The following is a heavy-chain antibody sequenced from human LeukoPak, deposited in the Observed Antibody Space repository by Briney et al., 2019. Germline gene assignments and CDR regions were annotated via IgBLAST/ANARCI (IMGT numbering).Heavy chain of an antibody. CDR1: GFTFSSYA. J-gene: IGHJ4*02. CDR3: AKVGSSSGYYYGY. D-gene: IGHD3-22*01. Sequence: GGSLRLSCAASGFTFSSYAMSWVRQAPGKGLEWVSAISGSGGSTYYADSVKGRFTISRDNSKNTLYLQMNSLRAEDTAVYCCAKVGSSSGYYYGYWGQGTLVTVSS. CDR2: ISGSGGST. V-gene: IGHV3-23*01.